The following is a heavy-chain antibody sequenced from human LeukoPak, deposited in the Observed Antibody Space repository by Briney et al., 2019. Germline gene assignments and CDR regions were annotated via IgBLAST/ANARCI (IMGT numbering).Heavy chain of an antibody. J-gene: IGHJ5*02. D-gene: IGHD3-10*01. V-gene: IGHV1-8*01. CDR1: GYTFSDYD. CDR2: MNPITGST. CDR3: ARVKRFPTVWFDP. Sequence: ASVKVSCKASGYTFSDYDINWVRQAAGQGLEWMGWMNPITGSTGYAQKFRGRIIMTRDTSITTAFMELTSLTSDDTAIYYCARVKRFPTVWFDPWGQGTPVSVSS.